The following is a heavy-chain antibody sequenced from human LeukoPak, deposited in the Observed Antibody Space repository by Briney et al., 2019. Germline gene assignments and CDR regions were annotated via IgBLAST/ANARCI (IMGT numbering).Heavy chain of an antibody. CDR1: GFTFSSYA. CDR3: ANPQGVAVAGIGGFDY. V-gene: IGHV3-23*01. Sequence: PGGSLRLSCAASGFTFSSYAMSWVRQAPGKGLEWVPAISGSGGSTYYADSVKGRFTISRDNSKNTLYLQMNSLRAEDTAVYYCANPQGVAVAGIGGFDYWGQGTLVTVSS. J-gene: IGHJ4*02. CDR2: ISGSGGST. D-gene: IGHD6-19*01.